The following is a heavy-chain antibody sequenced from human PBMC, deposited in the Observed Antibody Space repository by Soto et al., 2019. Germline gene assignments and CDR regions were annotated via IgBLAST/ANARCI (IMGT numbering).Heavy chain of an antibody. CDR3: ARLPGGKDYYEQSGYLTYFYGMDV. V-gene: IGHV1-69*01. Sequence: QVQLVQSGAEVKKPGSSVKVSCKASGGTFSSCAINWVRQAPGQGLEWMGGLIPMFGPTNYAQKLQGRVTITGDGSTSAAYMELSSLRSEDTAMYYCARLPGGKDYYEQSGYLTYFYGMDVWGQGTRVTVSS. CDR1: GGTFSSCA. J-gene: IGHJ6*02. CDR2: LIPMFGPT. D-gene: IGHD3-22*01.